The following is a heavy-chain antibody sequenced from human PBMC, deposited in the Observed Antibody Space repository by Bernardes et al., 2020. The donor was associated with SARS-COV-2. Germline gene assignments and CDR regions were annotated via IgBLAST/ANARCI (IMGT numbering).Heavy chain of an antibody. CDR3: ARDNQGETPRGYVSFYYYGMDV. Sequence: GGSLRLSCAASGFTFSSYSMNWVRQAPGKGLEWVSIISSRSTFIYTADSVKGRFTVSRDNAKNSLYLQMNSLRAEDTAVYYCARDNQGETPRGYVSFYYYGMDVWGQGTTVTVSS. CDR2: ISSRSTFI. D-gene: IGHD3-16*01. J-gene: IGHJ6*02. V-gene: IGHV3-21*01. CDR1: GFTFSSYS.